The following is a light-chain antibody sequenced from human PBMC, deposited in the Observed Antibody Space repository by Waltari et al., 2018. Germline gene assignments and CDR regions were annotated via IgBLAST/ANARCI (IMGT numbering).Light chain of an antibody. CDR2: LGS. CDR3: MQPLQTPWT. CDR1: QSLLHSNGYNY. J-gene: IGKJ1*01. Sequence: DIVMTQSPLSLPVIPGEPASISCRSSQSLLHSNGYNYLDWYLQKPGQSPQLLIYLGSEGASGGPDRFSGRGSSADFALKISRVEADDVGVYYCMQPLQTPWTFGQGTKVEIK. V-gene: IGKV2-28*01.